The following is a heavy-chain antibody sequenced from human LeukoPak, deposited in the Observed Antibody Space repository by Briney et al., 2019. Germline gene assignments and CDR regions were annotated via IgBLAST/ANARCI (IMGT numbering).Heavy chain of an antibody. J-gene: IGHJ4*02. Sequence: AGGSLRLSCAASGFTFNTYAMSWVRQAPGKGLEWVSAISGNGGSTFYADSVKGRFTISRDNSKNTLYLQVNSLRAEDTAVYYCAKWYPYFEDWGQGTLVTVSS. CDR1: GFTFNTYA. D-gene: IGHD6-13*01. CDR3: AKWYPYFED. V-gene: IGHV3-23*01. CDR2: ISGNGGST.